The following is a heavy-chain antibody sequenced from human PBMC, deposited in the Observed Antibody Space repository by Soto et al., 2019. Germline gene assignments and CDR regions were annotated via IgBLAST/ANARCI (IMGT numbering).Heavy chain of an antibody. CDR2: ISYDGSNK. D-gene: IGHD3-22*01. CDR3: AKGSSGYWGYGMDV. V-gene: IGHV3-30*18. J-gene: IGHJ6*02. Sequence: GGSLRLSCAASGFTFSSYGMHWVRQAPGKGLEWVAVISYDGSNKYYADSVKGRFTISRDNSKNTLYLQMNSLRAEDTAVYYCAKGSSGYWGYGMDVWGQGTTVTVSS. CDR1: GFTFSSYG.